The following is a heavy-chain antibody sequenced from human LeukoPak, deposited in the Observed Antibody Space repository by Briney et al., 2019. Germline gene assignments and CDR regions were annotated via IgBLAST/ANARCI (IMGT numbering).Heavy chain of an antibody. CDR1: RFYFSTYD. D-gene: IGHD5-12*01. Sequence: PGGSLRLSCTASRFYFSTYDMNWVRQVPGKGLEWVSYIDSSASITYYAGSVQGRFTISRDNAKNSLYLQMRSLRVEDTAFYYCASAHGGSGYDRPFDYWGQGTLVTVSS. V-gene: IGHV3-48*03. J-gene: IGHJ4*02. CDR2: IDSSASIT. CDR3: ASAHGGSGYDRPFDY.